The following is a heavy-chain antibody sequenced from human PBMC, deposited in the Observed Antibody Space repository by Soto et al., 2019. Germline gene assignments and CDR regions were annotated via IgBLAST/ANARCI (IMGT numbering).Heavy chain of an antibody. V-gene: IGHV3-23*01. J-gene: IGHJ4*02. CDR1: GFTFSSYA. Sequence: EVQLLESGGGLVQPGGSLRLSCAASGFTFSSYAMSWVRQAPGKGLEWVSEISGSGGSKYSADSVKGRFTSSRDNSKNALYLQRNSLRAEDTAVYYCAKGVGATCYWGQGTLVTVSS. CDR2: ISGSGGSK. CDR3: AKGVGATCY. D-gene: IGHD1-26*01.